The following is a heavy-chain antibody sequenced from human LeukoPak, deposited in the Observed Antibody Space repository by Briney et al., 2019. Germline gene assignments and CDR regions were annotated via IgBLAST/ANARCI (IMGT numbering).Heavy chain of an antibody. V-gene: IGHV4-4*02. CDR1: GGSISSSNW. D-gene: IGHD5-18*01. CDR3: ARESGYNYADC. CDR2: IYHSGST. Sequence: SETLSLTCAVSGGSISSSNWWSWVRQPPGKGLEWIGEIYHSGSTYYNPSLKSRVTISIDTSKNQFSLKLSSVTAADTAVYYCARESGYNYADCWGQGTLVTVSS. J-gene: IGHJ4*02.